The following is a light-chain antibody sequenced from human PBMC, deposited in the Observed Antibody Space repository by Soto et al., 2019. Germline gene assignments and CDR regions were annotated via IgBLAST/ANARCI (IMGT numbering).Light chain of an antibody. J-gene: IGKJ1*01. CDR3: QQYNSWPRT. CDR1: QSVSSN. Sequence: EIVMTQSPATLSVSPGERATLSCRASQSVSSNLAWYQHKPGQAPRLLIYGAFTGATGVPARFSGSGSGTEFTLTISSLQSEDFATYYCQQYNSWPRTFGQGTKVDI. CDR2: GAF. V-gene: IGKV3-15*01.